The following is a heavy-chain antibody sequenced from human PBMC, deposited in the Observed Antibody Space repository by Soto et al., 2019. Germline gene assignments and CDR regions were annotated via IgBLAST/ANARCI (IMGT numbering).Heavy chain of an antibody. J-gene: IGHJ3*02. Sequence: GASLKISGKGSGYSFTSYWIGWVRQMPWKGLEWMGIIYPGDSDTRYSPSFQGQVTISADKSISTAYLQWSSLKASDTAMYYCARQIGVSAASPQSGTLAAFDIWGQGTM. CDR3: ARQIGVSAASPQSGTLAAFDI. CDR1: GYSFTSYW. D-gene: IGHD6-13*01. CDR2: IYPGDSDT. V-gene: IGHV5-51*01.